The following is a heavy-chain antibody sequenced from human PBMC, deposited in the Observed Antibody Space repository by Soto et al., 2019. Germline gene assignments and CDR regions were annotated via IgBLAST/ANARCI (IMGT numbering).Heavy chain of an antibody. J-gene: IGHJ4*02. Sequence: QVQLVQSGAEVKKPGASVKVSCKASGYTFTSYGISWVRQAPGQGLEWMGWISAYNGNTNYAQKLQGRVTMTTDTSTSTSYMELRSLRSDDTAVYYCARSYYYDSSGYYFPVIYWGQGTLVTVSS. CDR1: GYTFTSYG. V-gene: IGHV1-18*01. CDR2: ISAYNGNT. D-gene: IGHD3-22*01. CDR3: ARSYYYDSSGYYFPVIY.